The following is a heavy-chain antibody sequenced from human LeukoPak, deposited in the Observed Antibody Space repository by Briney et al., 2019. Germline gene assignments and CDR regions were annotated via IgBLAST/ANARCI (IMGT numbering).Heavy chain of an antibody. J-gene: IGHJ3*02. CDR1: GGSISSYY. D-gene: IGHD1-26*01. V-gene: IGHV4-59*01. CDR2: MYYSGTT. CDR3: ARDQVGATTNDAFDI. Sequence: SETLSLTCTVSGGSISSYYWSWIRQPPGKGLEWIGYMYYSGTTNYNPSLKSRVTISVDTSKNQFSLKLSSVTAADTAVYYCARDQVGATTNDAFDIWGQGTMVTVSS.